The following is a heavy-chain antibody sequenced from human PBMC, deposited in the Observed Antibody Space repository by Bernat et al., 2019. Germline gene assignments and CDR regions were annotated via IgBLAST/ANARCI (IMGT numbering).Heavy chain of an antibody. CDR3: AREYSSGWLPYYYYYYDMDG. J-gene: IGHJ6*02. Sequence: QVQLVESGGGVVQPGRSLRLSCAASGFTFSSYAMHWVRQAPGKGLEWVAVISYDGSNKYYADSVKGRFTISRDNSKNTLYLQMNSLRAEDTAVYYCAREYSSGWLPYYYYYYDMDGWGQGTTVTVSS. CDR1: GFTFSSYA. V-gene: IGHV3-30-3*01. D-gene: IGHD6-19*01. CDR2: ISYDGSNK.